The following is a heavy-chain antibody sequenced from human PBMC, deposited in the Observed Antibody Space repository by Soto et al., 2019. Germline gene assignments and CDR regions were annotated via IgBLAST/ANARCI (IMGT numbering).Heavy chain of an antibody. CDR2: IYRTGST. J-gene: IGHJ4*02. CDR3: ASRDPGTSVDY. D-gene: IGHD1-7*01. Sequence: SETLSLTCAVSGGSFTSNNWWTCVRQPPGQGLEWIGEIYRTGSTNYNPSLKSRVAISLDKSENQFSLKVTSLTAADTAVYYCASRDPGTSVDYWGQGTLVTVSS. V-gene: IGHV4-4*02. CDR1: GGSFTSNNW.